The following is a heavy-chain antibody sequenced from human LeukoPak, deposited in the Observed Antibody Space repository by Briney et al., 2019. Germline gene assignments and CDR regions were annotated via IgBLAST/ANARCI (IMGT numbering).Heavy chain of an antibody. CDR1: GFTFSSYS. J-gene: IGHJ6*03. CDR3: ARVTGYSSGWYDYDYMDV. V-gene: IGHV3-21*01. D-gene: IGHD6-19*01. CDR2: VSSSSTYI. Sequence: GGSLRLSCAASGFTFSSYSMNWVRQAPGKGLEWVSSVSSSSTYIYYADSVKGRFTISRDNAKNSLYLQMNSLRAEDTAVYYCARVTGYSSGWYDYDYMDVWGKGTTVTVSS.